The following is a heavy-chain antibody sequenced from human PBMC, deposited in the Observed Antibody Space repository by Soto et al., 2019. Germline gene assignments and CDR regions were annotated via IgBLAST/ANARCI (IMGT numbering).Heavy chain of an antibody. D-gene: IGHD2-21*02. CDR2: IYHSGSP. Sequence: QLQLQESGSGLVKPSQTLSLTCAVSGGSISSCGYSCSWIRQPPGKGLEWIGYIYHSGSPIYERSLQSRVTISVNRSKNQFSLKLSSVTAADTAVYSCARVAYCGGDCQRGFDPWGQGTLVTVSS. V-gene: IGHV4-30-2*01. CDR1: GGSISSCGYS. J-gene: IGHJ5*02. CDR3: ARVAYCGGDCQRGFDP.